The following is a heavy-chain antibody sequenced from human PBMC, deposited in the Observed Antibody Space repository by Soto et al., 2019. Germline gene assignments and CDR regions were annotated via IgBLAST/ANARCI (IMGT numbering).Heavy chain of an antibody. CDR3: AKDAGNTGAQHFDY. V-gene: IGHV3-9*01. CDR2: ISWASETI. D-gene: IGHD1-26*01. CDR1: GFKFGDYV. Sequence: SLRLSCTASGFKFGDYVMHWVRQAPGKGLEWVSGISWASETIDYADSVRGRFTVSRDNAKNSLYLHMNSLSAADTAVYFCAKDAGNTGAQHFDYWGQGTPVTVSS. J-gene: IGHJ4*02.